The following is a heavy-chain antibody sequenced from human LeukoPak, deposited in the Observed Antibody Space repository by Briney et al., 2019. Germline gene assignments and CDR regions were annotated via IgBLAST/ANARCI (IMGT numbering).Heavy chain of an antibody. CDR2: ISSSSSYI. V-gene: IGHV3-21*01. D-gene: IGHD6-13*01. Sequence: GGSLRLSCAASGFTFSSYSMNRVRQAPGKGLKWVSSISSSSSYIYYADSVRGRFTISRDNAKNSLYLQMNSLRAEDTAVYYCAREGYSSSPSLDYWGQGTLVTVSS. J-gene: IGHJ4*02. CDR1: GFTFSSYS. CDR3: AREGYSSSPSLDY.